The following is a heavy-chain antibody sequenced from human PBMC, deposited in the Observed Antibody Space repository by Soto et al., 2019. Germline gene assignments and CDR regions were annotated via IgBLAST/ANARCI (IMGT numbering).Heavy chain of an antibody. CDR2: IIPIFGTA. CDR1: GGTFSSYA. J-gene: IGHJ6*02. D-gene: IGHD3-3*01. Sequence: SVKVSCKASGGTFSSYAISWVRQAPGQGLEWMGGIIPIFGTANYAQKFQGRVTITADESTSTAYMELSSLRSEDTAVYYCAREPPITIFGVVILGYPDYYYGMDVWGQGTTVTVSS. CDR3: AREPPITIFGVVILGYPDYYYGMDV. V-gene: IGHV1-69*13.